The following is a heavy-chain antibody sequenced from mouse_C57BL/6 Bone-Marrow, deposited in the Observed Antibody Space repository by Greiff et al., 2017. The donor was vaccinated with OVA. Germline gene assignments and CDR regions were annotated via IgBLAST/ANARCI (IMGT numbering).Heavy chain of an antibody. D-gene: IGHD1-1*01. CDR3: TRGDYYGRYFDV. V-gene: IGHV1-5*01. Sequence: EVQLQQSGTVLARPGASVKMSCKTSGYTFTSYWMHWVKQRPGQGLEWIGAIYPGNSDTSYNQKFKGKAKLTAVTSASTAYMELSSLTNEDSAVYYCTRGDYYGRYFDVWGTGTTVTVSS. CDR1: GYTFTSYW. J-gene: IGHJ1*03. CDR2: IYPGNSDT.